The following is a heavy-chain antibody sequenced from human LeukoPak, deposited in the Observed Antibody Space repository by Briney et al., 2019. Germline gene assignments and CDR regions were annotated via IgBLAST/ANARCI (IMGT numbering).Heavy chain of an antibody. J-gene: IGHJ3*02. V-gene: IGHV4-59*01. CDR3: ASGPAAFVAFDI. CDR2: IYYSGST. D-gene: IGHD2-2*01. CDR1: GGSISSYY. Sequence: PSETLSLTCTVSGGSISSYYWSWIRQPPGKGLEWIGYIYYSGSTNYNPSLKSRVTISVDTSKNQFSLKLSSVTAADTAVYYCASGPAAFVAFDIWGQGTMVTASS.